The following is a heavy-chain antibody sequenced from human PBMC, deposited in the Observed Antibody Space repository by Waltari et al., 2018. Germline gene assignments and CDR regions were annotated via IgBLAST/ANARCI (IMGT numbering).Heavy chain of an antibody. CDR2: IYTRGIT. CDR3: ARAGLGYCSSTSCPAPFDP. Sequence: QVQLQESGPGLVKPSETLSLTCTVSGGSISSYYWSWIRQPAGKGLEWIGRIYTRGITNYNPSLKSRVTMSVDTSKNQFSLKLSSVTAADTAVYYCARAGLGYCSSTSCPAPFDPWGQGTLVTVSS. CDR1: GGSISSYY. D-gene: IGHD2-2*01. V-gene: IGHV4-4*07. J-gene: IGHJ5*02.